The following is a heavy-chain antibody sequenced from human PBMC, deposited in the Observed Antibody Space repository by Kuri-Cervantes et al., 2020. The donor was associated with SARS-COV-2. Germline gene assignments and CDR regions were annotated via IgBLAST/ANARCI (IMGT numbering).Heavy chain of an antibody. V-gene: IGHV3-7*01. CDR3: ARDQRPTFYYDSSEGAFDI. Sequence: GESLKISCAASGFTFSSYWMSWVRQAPGKGLEWVANRKQDGSEKYYVDSVKGRFTISRDNAKNSLYLQMNSLRAEDTAVYYCARDQRPTFYYDSSEGAFDIWGQGTMVTVSS. CDR2: RKQDGSEK. CDR1: GFTFSSYW. D-gene: IGHD3-22*01. J-gene: IGHJ3*02.